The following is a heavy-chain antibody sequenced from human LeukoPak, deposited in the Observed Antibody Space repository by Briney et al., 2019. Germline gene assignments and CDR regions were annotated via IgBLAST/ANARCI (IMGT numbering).Heavy chain of an antibody. CDR2: IYTSGST. CDR1: GGSISSYY. V-gene: IGHV4-4*07. Sequence: SETLSLTCTVSGGSISSYYWSWIRQPAGKGLEWIGRIYTSGSTNYNPSLKSRVTISKERSKNQVSLKLNSVTAADTAVYYCARFVVLFSGTYGAFDIWGQGTMVTVSS. J-gene: IGHJ3*02. D-gene: IGHD1-26*01. CDR3: ARFVVLFSGTYGAFDI.